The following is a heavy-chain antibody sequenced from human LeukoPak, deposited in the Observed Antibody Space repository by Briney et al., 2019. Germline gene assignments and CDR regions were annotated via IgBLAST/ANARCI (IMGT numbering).Heavy chain of an antibody. CDR1: GYTFTGYY. D-gene: IGHD3-22*01. CDR2: INPNSGGT. Sequence: ASVKVSCKASGYTFTGYYMHWVRQAPGQGLEWMGWINPNSGGTNYAQKFQGRVTMTRDTSISTAYMELSRLRSDDTAVYYCARRGYYYGYYYYYHMDVWGKGTTVTISS. J-gene: IGHJ6*03. CDR3: ARRGYYYGYYYYYHMDV. V-gene: IGHV1-2*02.